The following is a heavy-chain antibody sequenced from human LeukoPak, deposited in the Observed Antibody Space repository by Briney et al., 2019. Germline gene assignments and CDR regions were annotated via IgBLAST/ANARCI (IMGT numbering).Heavy chain of an antibody. CDR3: ARGGGSPTYYYYYYYMDV. CDR1: GGSFSGYY. V-gene: IGHV4-34*01. D-gene: IGHD4-23*01. J-gene: IGHJ6*03. Sequence: SETLSLTCAVYGGSFSGYYWSWIRQPPGKGLEWIGEINHSGSTNYNPPLKSRVTISVDTSKNQFSLKLSSVTAADTAVYYCARGGGSPTYYYYYYYMDVWGKGTTVTVSS. CDR2: INHSGST.